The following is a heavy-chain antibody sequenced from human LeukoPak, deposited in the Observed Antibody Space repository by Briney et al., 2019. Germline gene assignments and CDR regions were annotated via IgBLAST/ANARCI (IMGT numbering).Heavy chain of an antibody. CDR3: ARGGGDPSAAEYFQH. J-gene: IGHJ1*01. CDR1: GYTFTSYY. D-gene: IGHD2-21*02. Sequence: ASVKVSCKASGYTFTSYYMHWVRQAPGQGLEWMGIINPSGGSTSYAQKFQGRATMTRDTSTSTVYMELSSLRSEDTAVYYCARGGGDPSAAEYFQHWGQGTLVTVSS. V-gene: IGHV1-46*01. CDR2: INPSGGST.